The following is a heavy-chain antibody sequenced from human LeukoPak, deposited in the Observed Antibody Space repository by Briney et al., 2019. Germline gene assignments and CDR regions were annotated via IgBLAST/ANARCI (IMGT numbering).Heavy chain of an antibody. CDR3: ARESTTVTELVEAYWFDP. CDR2: IYYSGST. Sequence: SETLSLTCTVSGGSISSSSYYWGWIRQPPGKGLEGIGSIYYSGSTYYNPSLKSRVTISVDTSKNQFSLKLSSVTAADTAVYYCARESTTVTELVEAYWFDPWGQGTLVTVSS. CDR1: GGSISSSSYY. V-gene: IGHV4-39*07. D-gene: IGHD4-11*01. J-gene: IGHJ5*02.